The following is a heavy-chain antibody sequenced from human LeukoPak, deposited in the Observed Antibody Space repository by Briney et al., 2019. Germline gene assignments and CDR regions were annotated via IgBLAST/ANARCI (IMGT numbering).Heavy chain of an antibody. Sequence: ASVKVSCKASGYTFTSYGISWVRQAPGQGLEWMGWISAYNGNTNYAQKLQGRVTMTTDTSTSTAYMELRSLRSDDTAVYYCASPIAVAGYMEYFQHWGQGTLVTVSS. D-gene: IGHD6-19*01. CDR1: GYTFTSYG. CDR3: ASPIAVAGYMEYFQH. CDR2: ISAYNGNT. J-gene: IGHJ1*01. V-gene: IGHV1-18*01.